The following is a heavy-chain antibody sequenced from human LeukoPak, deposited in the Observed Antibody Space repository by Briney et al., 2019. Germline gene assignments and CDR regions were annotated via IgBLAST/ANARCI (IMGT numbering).Heavy chain of an antibody. J-gene: IGHJ5*02. CDR2: IYYSGST. Sequence: SETLSLTCTVSGVSISSYYWSWIRQPPGKGLEWIGYIYYSGSTNYNPSLKSRVTISVDTSKNQFSLKLSSVTAADTAVYYCARGLEDYSNYEGNWFDPWGQGTLVTVSS. V-gene: IGHV4-59*01. CDR3: ARGLEDYSNYEGNWFDP. CDR1: GVSISSYY. D-gene: IGHD4-11*01.